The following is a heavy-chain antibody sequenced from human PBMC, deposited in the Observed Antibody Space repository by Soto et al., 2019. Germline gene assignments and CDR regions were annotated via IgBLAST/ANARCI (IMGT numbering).Heavy chain of an antibody. Sequence: QVQLVESGGGVVQPGRSLRLSCAASGFTFSSYGMHRVRQAPGKGLEWVAVISYDGSNKYYADFVKGRFTISRDNSKNTRDRQMNSLRAEDTAVDYCAKGEGGVVVPAAILGWGQGTLVTVSS. CDR2: ISYDGSNK. CDR3: AKGEGGVVVPAAILG. V-gene: IGHV3-30*18. J-gene: IGHJ4*02. D-gene: IGHD2-2*01. CDR1: GFTFSSYG.